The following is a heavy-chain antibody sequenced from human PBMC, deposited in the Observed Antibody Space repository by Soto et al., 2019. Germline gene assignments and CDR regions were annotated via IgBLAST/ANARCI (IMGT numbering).Heavy chain of an antibody. CDR3: ARGKKQQLVLDY. J-gene: IGHJ4*02. D-gene: IGHD6-13*01. CDR2: INHSGST. Sequence: PSETLSLTCAVYGGSFSGYYWSWIRQPPGKGLEWIGEINHSGSTNYNPSLKSRVTISVDTSKNQFSLKLSSVTAADTAVYYCARGKKQQLVLDYWGQGTLVTGS. V-gene: IGHV4-34*01. CDR1: GGSFSGYY.